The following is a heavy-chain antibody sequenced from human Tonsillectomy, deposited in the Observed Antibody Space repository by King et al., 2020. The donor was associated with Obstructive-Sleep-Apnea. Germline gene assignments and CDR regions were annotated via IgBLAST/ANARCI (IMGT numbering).Heavy chain of an antibody. J-gene: IGHJ4*02. D-gene: IGHD3-3*01. CDR1: GFTFSSYS. Sequence: VQLVESGGGLVKPGGSLRLSCAASGFTFSSYSMNWVRQAPGKGLEWVSSITSSSGYIYYGDSVRGRFTISRDNAKNSLYLQMSSLRAEDTAVYYCAGGPPDFWSAFQWEDYWGQGTLVTVSS. CDR2: ITSSSGYI. CDR3: AGGPPDFWSAFQWEDY. V-gene: IGHV3-21*01.